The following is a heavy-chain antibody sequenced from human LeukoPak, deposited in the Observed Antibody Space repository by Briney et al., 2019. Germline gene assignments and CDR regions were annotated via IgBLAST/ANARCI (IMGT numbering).Heavy chain of an antibody. CDR1: GGPFSGYF. D-gene: IGHD3-10*01. J-gene: IGHJ4*02. Sequence: SETLSLTCAVSGGPFSGYFWSWIRQSSGKGLEWIGEIHNSGTTNYNPSLNSRVTISEDTSKNQFYLNLNSVTAADTAVYYCARRYYYNLGSFPFDFWGQGTLVTVSS. CDR3: ARRYYYNLGSFPFDF. V-gene: IGHV4-34*01. CDR2: IHNSGTT.